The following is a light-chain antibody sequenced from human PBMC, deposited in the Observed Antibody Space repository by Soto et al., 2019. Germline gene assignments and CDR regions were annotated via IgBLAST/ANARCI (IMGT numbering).Light chain of an antibody. J-gene: IGLJ1*01. CDR1: TSDFGGSNY. CDR2: EVS. V-gene: IGLV2-14*01. CDR3: SSYATGSNSPYA. Sequence: QSVLTQPPAVSGSPGQWITISCTGTTSDFGGSNYVSWFQHHPGKAPKLVIFEVSNRPSGVSNRISGSKSGNTASLTISGLQAEDEADYYCSSYATGSNSPYAFGTGTKVTVL.